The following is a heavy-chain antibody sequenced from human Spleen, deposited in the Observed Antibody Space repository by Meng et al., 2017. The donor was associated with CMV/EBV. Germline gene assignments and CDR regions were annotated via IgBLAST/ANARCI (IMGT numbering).Heavy chain of an antibody. Sequence: ASVKVSCKASGYTFTDYYLHWVRQAPGQGLEWMGWISGYNGDTDYAQKLQGRFTMTRDTSTRTAYMELRSLRSDDTAVYYCGRSVEMTTIYDYWGQGTLVTVSS. CDR3: GRSVEMTTIYDY. CDR2: ISGYNGDT. CDR1: GYTFTDYY. J-gene: IGHJ4*02. V-gene: IGHV1-18*04. D-gene: IGHD5-24*01.